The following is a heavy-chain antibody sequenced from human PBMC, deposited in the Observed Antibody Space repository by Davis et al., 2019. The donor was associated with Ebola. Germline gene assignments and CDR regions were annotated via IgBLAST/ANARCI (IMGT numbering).Heavy chain of an antibody. V-gene: IGHV6-1*01. CDR1: GDSVSSNSAA. Sequence: SQTLSLTCAVSGDSVSSNSAAWNWIRQSPSRGLEWLGRTYYRSKWYSDYAVSVQSRITINADTSKNQFSLHLNSVTPEDTAVYYCARHQNVWYVFDHWGQGTLVTVSS. CDR2: TYYRSKWYS. CDR3: ARHQNVWYVFDH. J-gene: IGHJ4*02. D-gene: IGHD6-13*01.